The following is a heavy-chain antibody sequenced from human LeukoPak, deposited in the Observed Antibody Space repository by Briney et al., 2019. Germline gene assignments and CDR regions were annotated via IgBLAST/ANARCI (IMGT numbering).Heavy chain of an antibody. V-gene: IGHV4-34*01. D-gene: IGHD6-6*01. CDR3: ARGLVPDDAFDI. CDR1: GGSFSGYY. CDR2: VNHSGST. J-gene: IGHJ3*02. Sequence: SETLSLTCAVYGGSFSGYYWSWIRQPPGKGLEWIGEVNHSGSTNYNPSLKSRVTISVDTSKNQFSLKLSSVTAADTAVYYCARGLVPDDAFDIWGQGTMVTVSS.